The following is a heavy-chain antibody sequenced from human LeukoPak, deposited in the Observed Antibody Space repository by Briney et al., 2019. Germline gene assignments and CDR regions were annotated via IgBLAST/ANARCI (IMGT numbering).Heavy chain of an antibody. J-gene: IGHJ3*02. V-gene: IGHV3-53*01. CDR3: ARAPGYDSSGSHAFDI. Sequence: GGSLRLSCTASGFTVSSNYMSWVRQAPGKGLEWVSVIYSGGSTYYADSVKGRFTISRDNSKNTLYLQMNSLRAEDTAVYYCARAPGYDSSGSHAFDIWGQGTMVTASS. CDR2: IYSGGST. D-gene: IGHD3-22*01. CDR1: GFTVSSNY.